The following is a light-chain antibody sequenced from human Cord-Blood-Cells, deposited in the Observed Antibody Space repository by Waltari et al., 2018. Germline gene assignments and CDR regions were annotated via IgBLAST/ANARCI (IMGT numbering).Light chain of an antibody. CDR3: YSAADNNHWV. CDR2: KDS. Sequence: SYELTQPSSVSVSPGQTARITCSGDVLAKKYARCFQQKPGQAHVLVSYKDSERPSGIPERFSGSSSGTTVTLTISGAQVEDEADYYCYSAADNNHWVFGGGTKLTVL. V-gene: IGLV3-27*01. J-gene: IGLJ3*02. CDR1: VLAKKY.